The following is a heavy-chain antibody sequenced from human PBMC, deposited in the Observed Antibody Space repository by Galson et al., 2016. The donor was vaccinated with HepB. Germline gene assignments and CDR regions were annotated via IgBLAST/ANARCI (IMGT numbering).Heavy chain of an antibody. Sequence: SVKVSCKASGGSFNSYAFSWVRQAPGQGLEYLGVIIPIAGTALYSQKFQGRLTITADGSTGTAYMDLTNLRSDDTAMYYCATNGGFCTTSSCGDFDFWGQGTLVTVSS. CDR2: IIPIAGTA. D-gene: IGHD2-2*01. CDR1: GGSFNSYA. V-gene: IGHV1-69*13. J-gene: IGHJ4*02. CDR3: ATNGGFCTTSSCGDFDF.